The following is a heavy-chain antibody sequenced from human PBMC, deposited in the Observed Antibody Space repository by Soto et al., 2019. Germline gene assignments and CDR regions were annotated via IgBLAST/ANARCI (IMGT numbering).Heavy chain of an antibody. Sequence: EPMTVFCTGAGYSFTSYWIGSVRQMRGKGLEWMGIIYPGDSDTRYSPSFQGQVTISADKSISTAYLQWSSPKASDTATYYCEFYTDPPDLPAAGDYWGQGTPVTVSS. V-gene: IGHV5-51*01. CDR1: GYSFTSYW. D-gene: IGHD6-13*01. CDR2: IYPGDSDT. CDR3: EFYTDPPDLPAAGDY. J-gene: IGHJ4*02.